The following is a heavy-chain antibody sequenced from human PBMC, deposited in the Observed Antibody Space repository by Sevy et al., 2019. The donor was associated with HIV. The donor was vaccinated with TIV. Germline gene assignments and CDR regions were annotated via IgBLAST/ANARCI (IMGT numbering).Heavy chain of an antibody. CDR3: ARPRFLEWLSSAAFDI. CDR1: GFVFSSYA. CDR2: IAYDGSNK. J-gene: IGHJ3*02. D-gene: IGHD3-3*01. V-gene: IGHV3-30*04. Sequence: GGSLRLSCTASGFVFSSYAMHWVRQAPGKGLEWVAFIAYDGSNKNYADSVKGRFTLSRDNPKITLYLKMNSLGAEDTPVYYCARPRFLEWLSSAAFDIWGQGTMVTVSS.